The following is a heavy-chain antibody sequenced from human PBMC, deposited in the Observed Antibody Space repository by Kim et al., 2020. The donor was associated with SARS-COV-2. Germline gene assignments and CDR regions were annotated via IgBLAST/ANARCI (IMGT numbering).Heavy chain of an antibody. CDR2: INPNSGGT. Sequence: ASVKVSCKASGYTFTGYYMHWVRQAPGQGLEWMGWINPNSGGTNYAQKFQGRVTMTRDTSISTAYMELSRLRSDDTAVYYCARIPLGGLVAEKYAVDIWGQKTMVTVSS. CDR1: GYTFTGYY. D-gene: IGHD3-16*01. CDR3: ARIPLGGLVAEKYAVDI. V-gene: IGHV1-2*02. J-gene: IGHJ3*02.